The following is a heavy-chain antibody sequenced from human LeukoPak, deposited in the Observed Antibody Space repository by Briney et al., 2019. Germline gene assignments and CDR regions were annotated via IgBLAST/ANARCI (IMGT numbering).Heavy chain of an antibody. CDR1: GFTVSNNY. J-gene: IGHJ4*02. CDR3: AREPSLGRYFDY. V-gene: IGHV3-66*01. D-gene: IGHD7-27*01. CDR2: IYSGDNT. Sequence: GGSLRLSCAASGFTVSNNYMSWVRQAPGKGLEWVSIIYSGDNTYYADSVKGRFTISRDNSKNTVYLQMNSLRAEDTAVYYCAREPSLGRYFDYWGQGTLVTVSS.